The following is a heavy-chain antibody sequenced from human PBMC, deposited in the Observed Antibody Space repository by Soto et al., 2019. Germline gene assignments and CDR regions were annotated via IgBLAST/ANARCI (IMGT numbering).Heavy chain of an antibody. V-gene: IGHV5-51*01. Sequence: GESLKISCKGSGYSFTSYWIGWVRQMPGKGLEWMGIIYPGDSDTRYSPSFQGQVTISADKSISTAYLQWSSLKASDTAMYYWARPDRDGYSFLYYFDYWGQGTLVTVSS. CDR1: GYSFTSYW. D-gene: IGHD4-4*01. CDR2: IYPGDSDT. J-gene: IGHJ4*02. CDR3: ARPDRDGYSFLYYFDY.